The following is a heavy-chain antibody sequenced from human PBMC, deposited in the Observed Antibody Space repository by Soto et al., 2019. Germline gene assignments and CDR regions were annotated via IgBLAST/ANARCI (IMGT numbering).Heavy chain of an antibody. Sequence: SVEVSCKASGPTLNSCAISWVRQAPGQGLEWMGWISGYNSNTNYAQKLQGRVTMTTDTSTSTAYMELRSLRSDDTAVYYCASRGSSSWYSVNAFDIWGQGTMVTVS. D-gene: IGHD6-13*01. V-gene: IGHV1-18*01. J-gene: IGHJ3*02. CDR1: GPTLNSCA. CDR3: ASRGSSSWYSVNAFDI. CDR2: ISGYNSNT.